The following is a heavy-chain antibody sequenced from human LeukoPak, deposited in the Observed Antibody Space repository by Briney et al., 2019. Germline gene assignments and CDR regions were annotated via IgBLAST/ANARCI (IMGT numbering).Heavy chain of an antibody. CDR2: IKQDGSET. CDR3: ARIYYDSSAFYKRAFDY. D-gene: IGHD3-22*01. CDR1: GFTFSTYW. Sequence: GGSLRLSCAASGFTFSTYWMSWVRQTPGKGLEWVANIKQDGSETYYVDSVKGRFTISRDNARNSLYLQMNSLRAEDTAVYYCARIYYDSSAFYKRAFDYWGQGTLVTVSS. J-gene: IGHJ4*02. V-gene: IGHV3-7*01.